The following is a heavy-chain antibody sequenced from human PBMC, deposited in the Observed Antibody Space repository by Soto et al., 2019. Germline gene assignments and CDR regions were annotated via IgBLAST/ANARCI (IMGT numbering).Heavy chain of an antibody. CDR3: ARGEGGLRGGYYYYGMDV. D-gene: IGHD3-16*01. J-gene: IGHJ6*02. V-gene: IGHV1-18*01. Sequence: QVQLVQSGAEVKKPGASVKVSCKASGYTFISYGISWVRQAPGQGLEWMGWISAYNGNTNYAQKLQARVTMTTDTSPSTAYRELRCLRSDDTAVYYGARGEGGLRGGYYYYGMDVWGQGTTVTVSS. CDR2: ISAYNGNT. CDR1: GYTFISYG.